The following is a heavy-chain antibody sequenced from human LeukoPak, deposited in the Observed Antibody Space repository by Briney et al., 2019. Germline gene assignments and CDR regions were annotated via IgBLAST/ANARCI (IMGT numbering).Heavy chain of an antibody. D-gene: IGHD6-19*01. J-gene: IGHJ4*02. V-gene: IGHV4-4*07. CDR1: GGSISSYY. CDR3: AREYSSGWSRGFDY. Sequence: SETLSLTCTVSGGSISSYYWSWIRQPARKGLEWIGRIYTSGSTNYNPSLKSRVTMSVDTSKNQFSLKLSSVTAADTAVYYCAREYSSGWSRGFDYWGQGTLVTVSS. CDR2: IYTSGST.